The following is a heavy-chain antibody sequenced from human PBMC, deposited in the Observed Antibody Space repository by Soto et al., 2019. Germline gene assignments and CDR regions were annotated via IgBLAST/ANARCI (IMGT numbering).Heavy chain of an antibody. V-gene: IGHV1-69*02. D-gene: IGHD3-10*01. Sequence: QVQLVQSGAEVKKPGSSVRVSCKASGDTFNFYSISWVRQAPGLGLEWMGRINPILSLSNYAPRFQGRVTMTADKSTTTAYMELSSLRSEDTAMYYCASSYGSGYRAFDSWGQGALVTVSS. CDR1: GDTFNFYS. CDR3: ASSYGSGYRAFDS. J-gene: IGHJ4*02. CDR2: INPILSLS.